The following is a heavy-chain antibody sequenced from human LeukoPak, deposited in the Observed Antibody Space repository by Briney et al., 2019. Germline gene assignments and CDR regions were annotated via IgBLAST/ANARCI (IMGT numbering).Heavy chain of an antibody. CDR2: ISAYNGNT. CDR1: GYTFTSYG. CDR3: ARATLGPPDYYYDSSGYYYYFDY. Sequence: ASVRVSCKASGYTFTSYGINWVRQAPGQGLEWMGWISAYNGNTNYAQKLQGRVTMTTDTSTSTAYMELRSLRSDDTAMYYCARATLGPPDYYYDSSGYYYYFDYWGQGTLVTVSS. D-gene: IGHD3-22*01. V-gene: IGHV1-18*01. J-gene: IGHJ4*02.